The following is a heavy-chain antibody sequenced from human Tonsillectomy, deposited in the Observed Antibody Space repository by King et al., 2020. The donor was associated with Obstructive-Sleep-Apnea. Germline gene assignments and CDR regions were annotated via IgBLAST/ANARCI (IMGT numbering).Heavy chain of an antibody. V-gene: IGHV3-30*04. CDR2: ISFDGSNK. CDR1: GFTFSSYA. D-gene: IGHD6-13*01. CDR3: ARLGIAAAGTWLYYFDY. Sequence: QLVQSGGGVVQPGRSLRLSCAASGFTFSSYAMHWVRQAPGKGLEWVAVISFDGSNKYYADSVKGRFTISRDNSKNTLYLLMNSLRAEDTAVYYCARLGIAAAGTWLYYFDYWGQGTLVTVSS. J-gene: IGHJ4*02.